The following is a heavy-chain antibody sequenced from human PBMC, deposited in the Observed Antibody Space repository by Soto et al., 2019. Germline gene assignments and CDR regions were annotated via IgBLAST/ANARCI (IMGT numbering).Heavy chain of an antibody. D-gene: IGHD6-13*01. CDR3: ARLWSSWRFDY. J-gene: IGHJ4*02. Sequence: SETLSLTCTVSGGSISSYYWSWIRQPPGKGLEWIGYIYYSGRTNYNPSLKSRITISVDTSKNQFSLKLGSVTAADTAVYYCARLWSSWRFDYWGQGTLVTVSS. CDR2: IYYSGRT. CDR1: GGSISSYY. V-gene: IGHV4-59*08.